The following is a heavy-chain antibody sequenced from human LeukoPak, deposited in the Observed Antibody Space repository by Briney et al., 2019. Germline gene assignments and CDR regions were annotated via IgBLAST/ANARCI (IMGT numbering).Heavy chain of an antibody. Sequence: SETLSLTCTVSGGSISSYYWSWIRQPAGKGLEWIGRIYTSGSTNYNPSLKSRVTMSVDTSKNQFSLKLSSVTAADTAVYYCARGSGHYDYIWGSYRYAKFDYWGQGTLVTVSS. CDR2: IYTSGST. V-gene: IGHV4-4*07. J-gene: IGHJ4*02. D-gene: IGHD3-16*02. CDR3: ARGSGHYDYIWGSYRYAKFDY. CDR1: GGSISSYY.